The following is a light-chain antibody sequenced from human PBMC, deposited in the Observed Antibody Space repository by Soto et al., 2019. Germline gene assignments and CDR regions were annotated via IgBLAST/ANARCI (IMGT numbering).Light chain of an antibody. V-gene: IGKV1-33*01. CDR3: QQYDNLPIT. J-gene: IGKJ5*01. Sequence: DIQLTQSPSSLPASVGDRVTITCQASQDINNCLSWYQQKPGIAPKLLIYDASNLETGVPSRFSGSGSGTDFTFTISSLQPEDIATYYCQQYDNLPITFGQGTRLEIK. CDR2: DAS. CDR1: QDINNC.